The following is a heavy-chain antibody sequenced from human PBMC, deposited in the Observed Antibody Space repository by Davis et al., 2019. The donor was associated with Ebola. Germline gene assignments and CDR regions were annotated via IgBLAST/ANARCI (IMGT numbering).Heavy chain of an antibody. V-gene: IGHV1-46*01. CDR2: IDPKRESS. D-gene: IGHD6-13*01. CDR1: GYTFSDYH. CDR3: ARDWWGSSSWYAF. J-gene: IGHJ4*02. Sequence: ASLKVSRQASGYTFSDYHIHWVRQAPGQGLEWMGKIDPKRESSSYAQKFQGRVSLTRDTSRNTVYMEVNSLRFEDTAVYFCARDWWGSSSWYAFWGQGTLVTVSS.